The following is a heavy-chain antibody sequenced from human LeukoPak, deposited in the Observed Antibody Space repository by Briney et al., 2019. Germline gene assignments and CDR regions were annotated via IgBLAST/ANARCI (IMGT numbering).Heavy chain of an antibody. V-gene: IGHV3-43*02. CDR2: ISGDGGST. J-gene: IGHJ1*01. Sequence: GGSLRLSCAASGFTFDDNAMPWVRQVPGKGLEWVSLISGDGGSTYYADSVKGRFTISRDNSKNSLYLHMNSLRTEDTALYYCAKDIYSRLRSYFEHWGQGTLVTVSS. CDR3: AKDIYSRLRSYFEH. D-gene: IGHD2-15*01. CDR1: GFTFDDNA.